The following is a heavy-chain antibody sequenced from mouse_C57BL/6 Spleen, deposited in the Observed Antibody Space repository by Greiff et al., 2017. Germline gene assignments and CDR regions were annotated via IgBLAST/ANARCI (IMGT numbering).Heavy chain of an antibody. V-gene: IGHV1-82*01. J-gene: IGHJ2*01. CDR3: ARSELYFDY. CDR2: IYPGDGDT. CDR1: GYAFSSSW. D-gene: IGHD4-1*01. Sequence: VQLVESGPELVKPGASVKISCKASGYAFSSSWMNWVKQRPGKGLEWIGRIYPGDGDTNYNGKFKGKATLTADKSSSTAYMQLSSLTSEDSAVYFCARSELYFDYWGQGTTLTVSS.